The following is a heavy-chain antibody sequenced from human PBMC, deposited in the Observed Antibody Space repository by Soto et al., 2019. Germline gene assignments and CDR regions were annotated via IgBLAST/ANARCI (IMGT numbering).Heavy chain of an antibody. J-gene: IGHJ6*02. V-gene: IGHV1-69*12. CDR2: IIPIFGTA. CDR3: ARDAYCGGDCYPYYYYGMDV. CDR1: AGTFSSYA. Sequence: QVQLVQSGAEVKKPGSSVKVSCKASAGTFSSYAISWVRQAPGQGLEWMGGIIPIFGTANYAQKFQGRVTIPADESTSTAYMELSSLRSEDTAVYYCARDAYCGGDCYPYYYYGMDVWGQGTTVTVSS. D-gene: IGHD2-21*02.